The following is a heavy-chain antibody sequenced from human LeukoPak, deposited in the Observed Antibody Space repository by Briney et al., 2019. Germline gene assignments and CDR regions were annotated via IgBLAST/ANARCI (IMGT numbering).Heavy chain of an antibody. J-gene: IGHJ4*02. D-gene: IGHD6-13*01. V-gene: IGHV3-30-3*01. CDR3: ASHIAASGFPFDY. Sequence: PGRSLRPSCAASGFTFSTYAMHWVRQAPGKGLEWVAVISYDGSSKYYADSVKGRFTISRGNSKNTLYLQMNSLTAEDTAVYYCASHIAASGFPFDYWGQGTLVTVSS. CDR1: GFTFSTYA. CDR2: ISYDGSSK.